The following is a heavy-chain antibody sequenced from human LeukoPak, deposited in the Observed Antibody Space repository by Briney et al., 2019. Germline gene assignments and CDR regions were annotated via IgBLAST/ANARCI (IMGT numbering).Heavy chain of an antibody. CDR3: ARHPRGAARPGYYYYMDV. CDR2: IYTSGST. Sequence: SETLSLTRTVSGGSISSYYWSWIRQPPGKGLEWIGYIYTSGSTNYNPSLKSRVTISVDTSKNQFSLKLSSVTAADTAVYYCARHPRGAARPGYYYYMDVWGKGTTVTVSS. D-gene: IGHD6-6*01. CDR1: GGSISSYY. J-gene: IGHJ6*03. V-gene: IGHV4-4*09.